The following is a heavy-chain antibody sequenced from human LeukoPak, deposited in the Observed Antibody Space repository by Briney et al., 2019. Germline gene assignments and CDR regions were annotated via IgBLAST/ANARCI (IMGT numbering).Heavy chain of an antibody. D-gene: IGHD6-13*01. CDR2: ISGSGFST. CDR1: GFTFSSYD. Sequence: GGSLRLSCAASGFTFSSYDMSWVRQAPGKGLEWVSGISGSGFSTFYADSVKGRFTISRDNSKNTLYLQMDSLSAEDTAVYYCARDRLAAAPSCFDYWGQGTLVTVSS. CDR3: ARDRLAAAPSCFDY. J-gene: IGHJ4*02. V-gene: IGHV3-23*01.